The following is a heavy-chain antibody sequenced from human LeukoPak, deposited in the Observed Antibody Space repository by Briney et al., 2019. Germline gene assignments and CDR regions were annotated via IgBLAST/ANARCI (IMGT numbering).Heavy chain of an antibody. D-gene: IGHD3-22*01. J-gene: IGHJ4*02. V-gene: IGHV4-30-4*08. CDR1: GGSISSITYY. CDR3: ARVDYYDSSGYYNYRVFDY. CDR2: IYYSGST. Sequence: TSETLSLTCTVSGGSISSITYYWAWIRQPPGKGLEWIGYIYYSGSTYYNPSLKSRVTISVDTSKNQFSLKLSSVTAADTAVYYCARVDYYDSSGYYNYRVFDYWGQGTLVTVSS.